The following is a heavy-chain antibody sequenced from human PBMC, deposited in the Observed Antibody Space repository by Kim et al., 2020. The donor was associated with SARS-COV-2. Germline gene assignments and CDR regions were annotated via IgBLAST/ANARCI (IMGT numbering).Heavy chain of an antibody. Sequence: SETLSLTCTVSRGSIGSAGYYWSWIRQYPGKGLEWIGYIYDTGSTYYNPSLKSRVTIFLDTSKKQFSLRLNSVTAADTAVYYCARDYYDSSGYSLGM. J-gene: IGHJ6*01. CDR1: RGSIGSAGYY. CDR2: IYDTGST. V-gene: IGHV4-31*03. D-gene: IGHD3-22*01. CDR3: ARDYYDSSGYSLGM.